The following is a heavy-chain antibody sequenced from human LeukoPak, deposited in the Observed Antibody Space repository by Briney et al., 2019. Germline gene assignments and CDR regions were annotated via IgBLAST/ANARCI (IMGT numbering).Heavy chain of an antibody. D-gene: IGHD3-22*01. CDR3: AREDRRYYYDSSGYAFDI. V-gene: IGHV1-2*02. CDR1: GYTFTGYY. CDR2: INPNSGGT. Sequence: ASVKVSCKASGYTFTGYYMHWVRQAPGQGLEWMGWINPNSGGTNYAQKFQGRVTMTRDTSISTAYMELSRLRSDDTAVYHCAREDRRYYYDSSGYAFDIWGQGTMVTVSS. J-gene: IGHJ3*02.